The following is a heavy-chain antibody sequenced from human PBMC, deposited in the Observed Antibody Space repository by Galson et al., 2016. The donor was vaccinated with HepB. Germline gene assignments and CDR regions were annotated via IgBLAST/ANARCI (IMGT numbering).Heavy chain of an antibody. Sequence: GDSTNYADSVKGRFTISRDNSKNTLYLQMNSLRVEDTAVYYCARGKAVTGSDPLDPWGQGTLVTVSS. CDR3: ARGKAVTGSDPLDP. V-gene: IGHV3-53*01. J-gene: IGHJ5*02. CDR2: GDST. D-gene: IGHD6-19*01.